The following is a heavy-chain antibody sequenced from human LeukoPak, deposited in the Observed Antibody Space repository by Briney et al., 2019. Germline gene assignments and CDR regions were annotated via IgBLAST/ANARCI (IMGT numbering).Heavy chain of an antibody. CDR2: IYHSGST. D-gene: IGHD6-13*01. Sequence: PSETLSLTCTVSGGSLSSSRYYWGWIRQPPGKGLEWIGEIYHSGSTNYNPSLKSRVTISVDKSKNQFSLKLSSVTAADTAVYYCARAAAGPFDYWGQGTLVTVSS. CDR1: GGSLSSSRYY. J-gene: IGHJ4*02. V-gene: IGHV4-39*07. CDR3: ARAAAGPFDY.